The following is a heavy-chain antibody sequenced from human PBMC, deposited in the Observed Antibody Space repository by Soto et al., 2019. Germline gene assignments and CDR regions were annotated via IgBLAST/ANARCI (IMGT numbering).Heavy chain of an antibody. V-gene: IGHV1-3*01. CDR2: INAGNGNT. CDR1: GYTFTSYA. Sequence: QVQLVQSGAEVKKPGASVKVSCKASGYTFTSYAMHWVCQAPGQRLEWMGWINAGNGNTKYSQKFQGRVTITRDTSASTAYMELSRLRSEDTAVYYCARSIVVVTAADYWGQGTLVTVSS. CDR3: ARSIVVVTAADY. D-gene: IGHD2-21*02. J-gene: IGHJ4*02.